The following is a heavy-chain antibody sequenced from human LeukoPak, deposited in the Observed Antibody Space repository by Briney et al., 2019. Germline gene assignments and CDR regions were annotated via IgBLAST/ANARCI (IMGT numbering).Heavy chain of an antibody. CDR3: ASGTFDDYGDYDRGDYFDH. J-gene: IGHJ4*02. V-gene: IGHV4-39*02. CDR2: IYYSGLT. Sequence: PSKTLSLTCTVSGGSISGSSYYWARIRQPPGKGPEWIASIYYSGLTYDNPSLKSRVSISVDPSKNHFSLKVSSVTAADTAVYYCASGTFDDYGDYDRGDYFDHWGQGTLVTVSS. D-gene: IGHD4-17*01. CDR1: GGSISGSSYY.